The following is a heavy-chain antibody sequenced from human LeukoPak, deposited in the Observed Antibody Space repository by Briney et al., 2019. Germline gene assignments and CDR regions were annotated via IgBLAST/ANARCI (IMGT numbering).Heavy chain of an antibody. Sequence: SETLSLTCTVAGGSISSGSYYWSWIRQPAGKGLGWIGRIYTSGSTNYRPSLKSRVTVSVDTSKNQFSLTVTSVTAADTAVYYCARDRRDYYMDVWGKGTTVTVSS. CDR3: ARDRRDYYMDV. CDR2: IYTSGST. J-gene: IGHJ6*03. CDR1: GGSISSGSYY. V-gene: IGHV4-61*02.